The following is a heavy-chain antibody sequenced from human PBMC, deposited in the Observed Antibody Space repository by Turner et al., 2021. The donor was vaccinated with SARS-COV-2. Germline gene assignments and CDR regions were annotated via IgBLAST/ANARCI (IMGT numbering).Heavy chain of an antibody. CDR1: GGSISSYY. CDR3: ARVVPIGVYGSGSYDHGMDV. CDR2: IYYSGST. D-gene: IGHD3-10*01. J-gene: IGHJ6*02. Sequence: SLTCTVSGGSISSYYWGWIRQPPGKGLEWIGYIYYSGSTNYNPSLKSRVTISVDTSKNQFSLKLSSVTAADTAVYYCARVVPIGVYGSGSYDHGMDVWGQGTTVTVSS. V-gene: IGHV4-59*01.